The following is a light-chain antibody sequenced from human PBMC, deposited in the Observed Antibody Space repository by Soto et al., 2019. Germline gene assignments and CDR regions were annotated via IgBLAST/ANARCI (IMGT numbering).Light chain of an antibody. CDR3: QQYGSSPWT. Sequence: EVVLTQSPGTLSLSPGERATLSCRASQSVSSSYLAWYQQKPGQALRLLIYGASSRATGISDRFSGSGSGTDFTLTISRLEPEDFAVYYCQQYGSSPWTFGQGTKVEIK. CDR2: GAS. V-gene: IGKV3-20*01. J-gene: IGKJ1*01. CDR1: QSVSSSY.